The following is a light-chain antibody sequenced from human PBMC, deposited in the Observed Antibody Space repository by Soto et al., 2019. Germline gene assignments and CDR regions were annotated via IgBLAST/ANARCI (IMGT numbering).Light chain of an antibody. CDR3: SSVAGSGVV. CDR1: SSDVGAYNL. J-gene: IGLJ2*01. V-gene: IGLV2-8*01. Sequence: QSALTQPPSASGSPGQSFTISCTGTSSDVGAYNLVSWYQQHPGKVPKLMIYEVTKRPSGVPDRFSGSKSGNTASLTVSRVQADDEADYYCSSVAGSGVVFGAGTKLTVL. CDR2: EVT.